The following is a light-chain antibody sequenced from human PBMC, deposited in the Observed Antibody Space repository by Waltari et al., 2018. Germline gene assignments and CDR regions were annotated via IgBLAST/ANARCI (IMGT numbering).Light chain of an antibody. CDR2: EVT. J-gene: IGLJ1*01. CDR3: CSYAGFGIYV. V-gene: IGLV2-23*02. Sequence: QSGLTQPASVSGSPGQSITISCTGTSSDVGNYNLVSWYQHYPGKAPKLMVYEVTKRASGFVDRFSGSKSGNTASLTIYGLQSEDEADYYCCSYAGFGIYVFGTGTKVTVL. CDR1: SSDVGNYNL.